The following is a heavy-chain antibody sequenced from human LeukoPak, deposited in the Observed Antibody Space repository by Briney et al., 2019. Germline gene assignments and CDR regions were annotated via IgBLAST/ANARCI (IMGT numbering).Heavy chain of an antibody. V-gene: IGHV3-23*01. CDR1: GFTFSSYA. J-gene: IGHJ4*02. D-gene: IGHD3-9*01. CDR3: AKTSRRLRYFDWLSDFDH. CDR2: ISGSGGST. Sequence: GGSLRLSCAASGFTFSSYAMSWVRQAPGKGLEWVSAISGSGGSTYYADSVKGRFTISRDNSKNTLYLQMNSLRAEDTAVYYCAKTSRRLRYFDWLSDFDHWGQGTLVTVSS.